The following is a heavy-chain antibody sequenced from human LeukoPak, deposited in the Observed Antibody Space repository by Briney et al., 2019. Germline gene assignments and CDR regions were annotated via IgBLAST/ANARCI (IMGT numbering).Heavy chain of an antibody. J-gene: IGHJ6*03. CDR2: ISSSGSTI. CDR3: AKVGPRIVVVVAARYYMDV. D-gene: IGHD2-15*01. V-gene: IGHV3-48*03. CDR1: GFTFSSYE. Sequence: GGSLRLSCAASGFTFSSYEMNWVRQAPGKGLEWVSYISSSGSTIYYADSVKGRFTISRDNAKNSLYLQMNSLRAEDTAVYYCAKVGPRIVVVVAARYYMDVWGKGTTVTVSS.